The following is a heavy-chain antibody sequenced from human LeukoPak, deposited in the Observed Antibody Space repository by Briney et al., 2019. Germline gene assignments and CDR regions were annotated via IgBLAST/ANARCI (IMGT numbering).Heavy chain of an antibody. J-gene: IGHJ4*02. V-gene: IGHV4-34*01. Sequence: SSETLSLTCAAYGGSFSGYYWSWIRQPPGKGLEWIGEINHSGSTNYNPSLKSRVTISVDTSKNQFSLKLSSVTAADTAVYYCARGLRRYYDSSGYYFDYWGQGTLVTVSS. CDR1: GGSFSGYY. CDR2: INHSGST. CDR3: ARGLRRYYDSSGYYFDY. D-gene: IGHD3-22*01.